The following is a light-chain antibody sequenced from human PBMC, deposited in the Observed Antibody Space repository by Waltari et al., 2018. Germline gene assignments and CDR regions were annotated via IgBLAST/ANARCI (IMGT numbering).Light chain of an antibody. J-gene: IGKJ3*01. CDR2: DAS. Sequence: DLQMTQSPSTLSASVGDRVTITCRASQSISSWLALYQQKPGKATKLLFYDASSLESGVPSRFSGSGSGTEFTLTISSLQPDDFATYYCQQYNSYSAFGPGTKVDIK. V-gene: IGKV1-5*01. CDR3: QQYNSYSA. CDR1: QSISSW.